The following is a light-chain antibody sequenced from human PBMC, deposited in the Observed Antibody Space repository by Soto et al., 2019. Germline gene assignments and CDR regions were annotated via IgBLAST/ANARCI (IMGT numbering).Light chain of an antibody. Sequence: DIQMTQSPCSLSASVGDRVAITCRASQSITSYLNWFEHKPGKAPMLLIYAASILQSGVPSRFSGSGSGTDFTLTISSLLPEDFATYYCQQSYTAPATFGQGTKVDIK. J-gene: IGKJ1*01. CDR3: QQSYTAPAT. CDR2: AAS. V-gene: IGKV1-39*01. CDR1: QSITSY.